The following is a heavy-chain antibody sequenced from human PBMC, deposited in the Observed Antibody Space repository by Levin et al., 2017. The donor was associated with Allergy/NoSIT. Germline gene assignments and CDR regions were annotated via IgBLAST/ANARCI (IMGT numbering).Heavy chain of an antibody. CDR1: GYTFTGYY. D-gene: IGHD3-16*01. CDR2: INPNSGGT. V-gene: IGHV1-2*02. J-gene: IGHJ4*02. CDR3: ARVMSMITFGGVISAFDY. Sequence: ASVKVSCKASGYTFTGYYMHWVRQAPGQGLEWMGWINPNSGGTNYAQKFQGRVTMTRDTSISTAYMELSRLRSDDTAVYYCARVMSMITFGGVISAFDYWGQGTLVTVSS.